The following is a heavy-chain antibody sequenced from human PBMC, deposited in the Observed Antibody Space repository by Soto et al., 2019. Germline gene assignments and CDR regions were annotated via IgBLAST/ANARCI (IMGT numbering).Heavy chain of an antibody. CDR1: GGTFSSYA. J-gene: IGHJ4*02. CDR2: IIPICGTA. D-gene: IGHD5-18*01. V-gene: IGHV1-69*12. Sequence: QVQLVQSGAEVKKPGSSVKVSCKASGGTFSSYAISWVRQAPGQGLEWMGGIIPICGTANYAQKCQGRVTITANESTSTAYMELSSLRSEDTAVYYCAGYCYGYSYFDYWGQGTLVTVSS. CDR3: AGYCYGYSYFDY.